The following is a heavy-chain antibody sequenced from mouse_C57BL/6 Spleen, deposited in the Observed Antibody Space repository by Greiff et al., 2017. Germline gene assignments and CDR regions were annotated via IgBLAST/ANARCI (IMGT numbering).Heavy chain of an antibody. CDR1: GFTFTDYY. CDR3: ARYKGLLRYFDY. V-gene: IGHV7-3*01. D-gene: IGHD2-3*01. CDR2: IRNKANGYTT. J-gene: IGHJ2*01. Sequence: EVKLMESGGGLVQPGGSLSLSCAASGFTFTDYYMSWVRQPPGKALEWLGFIRNKANGYTTEYSASVKGRFTISRDNSQSILYLQMNALRAEDSATYYCARYKGLLRYFDYWGQGTTLTVSS.